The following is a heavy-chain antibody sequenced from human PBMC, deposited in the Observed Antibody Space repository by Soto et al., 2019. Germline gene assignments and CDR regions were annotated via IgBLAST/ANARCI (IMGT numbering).Heavy chain of an antibody. CDR3: ARRPTQALTSYYYYAMDV. J-gene: IGHJ6*02. Sequence: GESLKISCKRSGYTFTTYWISWVRQMPGKGLEWMGRIDPSDSYTNYSPPFQGHVTISADKSISTAYLQWSSLKASDSAMYYCARRPTQALTSYYYYAMDVWGQGT. CDR1: GYTFTTYW. V-gene: IGHV5-10-1*01. CDR2: IDPSDSYT. D-gene: IGHD2-8*01.